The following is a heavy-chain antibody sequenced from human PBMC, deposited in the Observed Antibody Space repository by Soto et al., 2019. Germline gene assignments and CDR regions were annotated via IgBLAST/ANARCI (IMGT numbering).Heavy chain of an antibody. CDR1: GLTFSAYT. CDR2: IDTGSKFM. Sequence: EVQLVESGGGLVKPGGSLRLSCAASGLTFSAYTMNWVRQAPGKGLEWISSIDTGSKFMFYADSVTGRFTISRDNAKNSLYLQINSLRAEDTAVYYCARETESYKWNDGLMDVWAQGTTVTVSS. J-gene: IGHJ6*02. D-gene: IGHD1-20*01. V-gene: IGHV3-21*01. CDR3: ARETESYKWNDGLMDV.